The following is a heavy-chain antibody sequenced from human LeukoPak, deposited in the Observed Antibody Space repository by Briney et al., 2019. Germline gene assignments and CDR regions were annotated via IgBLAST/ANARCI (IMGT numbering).Heavy chain of an antibody. CDR3: GRGGNGIDI. CDR2: INSDESNT. D-gene: IGHD2-8*01. Sequence: GESLRLSCAASGFTFSHYLMHWVRQAPGKGLVWVSRINSDESNTNSYADSVKGRFIISRDNAKNTLYLQMNSLRAEDTAVYFCGRGGNGIDIWGQGTTVIVSS. V-gene: IGHV3-74*01. CDR1: GFTFSHYL. J-gene: IGHJ3*02.